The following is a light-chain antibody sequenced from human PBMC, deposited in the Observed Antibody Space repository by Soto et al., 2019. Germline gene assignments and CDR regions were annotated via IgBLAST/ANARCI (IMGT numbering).Light chain of an antibody. CDR3: QQYCRPQPT. CDR1: QNFGSSY. V-gene: IGKV3-20*01. Sequence: DIVLSQSPDTLSFSPGERATLSCRASQNFGSSYLAWYQQKRGQAPRFLIYGESSRATGIPDRFSGSGSGTEFTPTISRLEPADFAVYYSQQYCRPQPTFAKGTKADIX. CDR2: GES. J-gene: IGKJ1*01.